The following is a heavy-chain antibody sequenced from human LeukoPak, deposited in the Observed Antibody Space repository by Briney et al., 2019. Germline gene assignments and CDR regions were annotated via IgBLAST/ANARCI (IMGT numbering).Heavy chain of an antibody. J-gene: IGHJ5*02. Sequence: ASVKVSCKASGYTFTGYYMHWVRQAPGQGLEWMGWINPNSGSTNYAQKFQGRVTMTRDTPISTAYMELSRLRSDDTAVYYCASGECSGTSCYWRGKWFDPWGQGTLVTVSS. V-gene: IGHV1-2*02. CDR2: INPNSGST. CDR1: GYTFTGYY. CDR3: ASGECSGTSCYWRGKWFDP. D-gene: IGHD2-2*01.